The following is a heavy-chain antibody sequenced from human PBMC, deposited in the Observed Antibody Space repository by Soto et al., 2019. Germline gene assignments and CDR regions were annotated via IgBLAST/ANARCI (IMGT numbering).Heavy chain of an antibody. Sequence: GGSLRLSCAASGFTFSSYAMSWVRQAPGKGLEWVSAISGSGGSTYYADSVKGRFTISRDNSKNTLYLQMNSLRAEDTAVYYCAKDHYCSSTSCYSQFDYWGQGTLVTVSS. CDR1: GFTFSSYA. CDR2: ISGSGGST. D-gene: IGHD2-2*01. V-gene: IGHV3-23*01. J-gene: IGHJ4*02. CDR3: AKDHYCSSTSCYSQFDY.